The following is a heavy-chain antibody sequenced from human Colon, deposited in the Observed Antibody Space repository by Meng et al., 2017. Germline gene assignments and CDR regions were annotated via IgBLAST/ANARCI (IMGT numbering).Heavy chain of an antibody. D-gene: IGHD4-17*01. Sequence: QLQVPGPGLVKPSGTRALPAAVSVGSIVSSNWWSWVRQPHGKGLEWIGEIYHSGSTNYNPSLKSRVTISVDKSKNQFSLKLSSVTAADTAVYYCARVRIYGLSDYWGQGTLVTVSS. CDR2: IYHSGST. J-gene: IGHJ4*02. V-gene: IGHV4-4*02. CDR3: ARVRIYGLSDY. CDR1: VGSIVSSNW.